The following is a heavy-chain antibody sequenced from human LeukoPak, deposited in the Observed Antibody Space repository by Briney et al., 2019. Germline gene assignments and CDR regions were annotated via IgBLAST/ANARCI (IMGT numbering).Heavy chain of an antibody. CDR3: ARGYCSSTSCYYGYFDY. Sequence: GGSLRLSCAASGFTFSSYWMHWVRQAPGKGLVWVSRINSDGSSTSYADSVKGRFTISRDNAKNTLYLQMNSLSAEDTAVYHCARGYCSSTSCYYGYFDYWGQGTLVTVSS. D-gene: IGHD2-2*01. V-gene: IGHV3-74*01. J-gene: IGHJ4*02. CDR2: INSDGSST. CDR1: GFTFSSYW.